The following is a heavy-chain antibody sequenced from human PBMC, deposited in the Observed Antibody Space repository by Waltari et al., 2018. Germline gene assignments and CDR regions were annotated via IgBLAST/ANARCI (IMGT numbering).Heavy chain of an antibody. CDR3: ARASIAVAGTGAFDI. V-gene: IGHV1-2*04. J-gene: IGHJ3*02. Sequence: QVQLVQSGAEVKKPGSSVKVSCKASGGTFSSYAISWVRQAPGQGLEWMGWINPNSGGTNYAQKFQGWVTMTRDTSISTAYMERSRLRSDDTAVYYCARASIAVAGTGAFDIWGQGTMVTVSS. D-gene: IGHD6-19*01. CDR1: GGTFSSYA. CDR2: INPNSGGT.